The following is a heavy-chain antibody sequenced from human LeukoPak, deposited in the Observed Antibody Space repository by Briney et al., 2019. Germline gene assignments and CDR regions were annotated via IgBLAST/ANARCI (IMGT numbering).Heavy chain of an antibody. CDR1: GFTFGDYA. V-gene: IGHV3-49*04. J-gene: IGHJ6*03. Sequence: GGSLRLSCAASGFTFGDYAMSWVRQAPGKGLQWVGFLRSKTYTETTGYAASVKGRFIISRDDSKSIAYLQMNSLKTEDTAVYYCSRVAGGSYYYYYMDVWGKGTTVTVSS. CDR3: SRVAGGSYYYYYMDV. D-gene: IGHD3-16*01. CDR2: LRSKTYTETT.